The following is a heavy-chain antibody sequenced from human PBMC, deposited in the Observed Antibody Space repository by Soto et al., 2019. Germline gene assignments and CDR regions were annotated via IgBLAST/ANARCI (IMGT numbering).Heavy chain of an antibody. J-gene: IGHJ4*01. Sequence: ASVKVSCKASGYTFINYDISWLRQAPGQGLEWMGWSSPYNGNTNYAHTFQGRVTMTADTSASSGYMELRSLRSDDTAVYFCASGRITDLGTVEYWG. CDR3: ASGRITDLGTVEY. D-gene: IGHD1-20*01. CDR2: SSPYNGNT. CDR1: GYTFINYD. V-gene: IGHV1-18*01.